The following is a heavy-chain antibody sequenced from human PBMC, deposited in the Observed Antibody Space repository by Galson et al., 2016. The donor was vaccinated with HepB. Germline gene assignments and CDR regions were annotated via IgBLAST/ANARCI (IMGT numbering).Heavy chain of an antibody. CDR1: GFSFADYA. V-gene: IGHV3-49*04. CDR2: IRSKTYGEIR. CDR3: TGSDHRYCSSSNCCSDN. J-gene: IGHJ4*02. D-gene: IGHD2-2*01. Sequence: SLRLSCATSGFSFADYAMSWVRQAPGKGLEWVSFIRSKTYGEIREYAASVRGRFTISRDDSKGVAYLELNSLKTEDTAVYYCTGSDHRYCSSSNCCSDNWGQGTLVTVSS.